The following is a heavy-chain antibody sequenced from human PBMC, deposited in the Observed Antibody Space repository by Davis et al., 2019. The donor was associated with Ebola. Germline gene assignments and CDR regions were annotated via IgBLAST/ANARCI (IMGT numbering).Heavy chain of an antibody. V-gene: IGHV5-51*01. CDR1: AYSFTSYW. D-gene: IGHD6-6*01. Sequence: GESLKISCTGSAYSFTSYWIGWVRQLPGKGLEWMGNIYPGDSDNSYSPSFQGQVTISADKSISTAYLQLSSLKASDTAMYYCSRHGIAARRYGMDVWGQGTTVTVSS. CDR3: SRHGIAARRYGMDV. CDR2: IYPGDSDN. J-gene: IGHJ6*02.